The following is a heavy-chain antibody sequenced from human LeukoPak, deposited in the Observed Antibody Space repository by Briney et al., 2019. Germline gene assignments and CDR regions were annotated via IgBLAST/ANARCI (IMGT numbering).Heavy chain of an antibody. CDR1: GDSVSSNSAA. CDR3: ASEPGGNTLFDY. CDR2: TYYRSRWYN. V-gene: IGHV6-1*01. D-gene: IGHD4-23*01. Sequence: SQTLSLTCAISGDSVSSNSAAWNWIRQSPSRGLEWLGRTYYRSRWYNDYAISVKSRITVNPDTSKNQFSLQLNSVTPEDTAVYYCASEPGGNTLFDYWGQGTLVTVSS. J-gene: IGHJ4*02.